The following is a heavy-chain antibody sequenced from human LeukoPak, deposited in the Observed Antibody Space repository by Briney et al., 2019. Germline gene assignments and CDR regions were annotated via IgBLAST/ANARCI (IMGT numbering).Heavy chain of an antibody. CDR2: INPSGGST. Sequence: GASVKVSCKASGYTFTSYYMHWVRQAPGQGLEWMGIINPSGGSTSYAQKFQGRVTMTRDTSTSTVYMELSSLRSEDTAVYYCARGDCSSTSCSFNWFDPWGQGTLVTVSS. CDR1: GYTFTSYY. CDR3: ARGDCSSTSCSFNWFDP. J-gene: IGHJ5*02. D-gene: IGHD2-2*01. V-gene: IGHV1-46*01.